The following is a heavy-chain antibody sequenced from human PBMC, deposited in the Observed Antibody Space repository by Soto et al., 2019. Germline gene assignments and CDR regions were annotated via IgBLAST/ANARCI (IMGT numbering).Heavy chain of an antibody. CDR2: ITPIIGII. CDR1: GGTFSTYT. CDR3: AGDPDSHYNDSHASSYP. D-gene: IGHD4-4*01. Sequence: ASVKVSCKASGGTFSTYTITWVRQAPGQGLEWMGRITPIIGIINYAQKFQGRVTISADKFTGTAYMELTGLRSDDTAVYYCAGDPDSHYNDSHASSYPWGQGALVTVSS. J-gene: IGHJ5*02. V-gene: IGHV1-69*04.